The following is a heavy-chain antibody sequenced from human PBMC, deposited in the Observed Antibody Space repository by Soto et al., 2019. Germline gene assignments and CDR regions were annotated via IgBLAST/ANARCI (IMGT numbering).Heavy chain of an antibody. CDR2: IYYSGST. V-gene: IGHV4-61*01. CDR1: GGSVSSGSYY. CDR3: ARGMYYDFWSGYYLNWFDP. D-gene: IGHD3-3*01. Sequence: PSETLSLTCTVSGGSVSSGSYYWSWIRQPPGKGLEWIGYIYYSGSTNYNPSLKSRVTISVDTSKNQFSLKLSSVTAADTAVYYCARGMYYDFWSGYYLNWFDPWGQGTLVTSPQ. J-gene: IGHJ5*02.